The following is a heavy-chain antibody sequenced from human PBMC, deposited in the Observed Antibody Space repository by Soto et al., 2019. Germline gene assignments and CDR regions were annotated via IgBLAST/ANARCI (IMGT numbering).Heavy chain of an antibody. J-gene: IGHJ4*02. CDR3: ARDESLGAPTRTTNFDY. Sequence: HPGGSLRLSCAASGFTFSSYAMHWVRQAPGKGLEWVAVISYDGSNKYYADSVKGRFTIPRDNSKNTLYLQMNSLRAEDTAVYYCARDESLGAPTRTTNFDYWGQGTLVTVSS. V-gene: IGHV3-30-3*01. CDR2: ISYDGSNK. D-gene: IGHD1-1*01. CDR1: GFTFSSYA.